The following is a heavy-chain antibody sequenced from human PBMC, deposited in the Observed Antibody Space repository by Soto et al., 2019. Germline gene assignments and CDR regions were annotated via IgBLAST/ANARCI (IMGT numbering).Heavy chain of an antibody. CDR2: ISSSVDIT. D-gene: IGHD6-19*01. CDR3: AKGWLVRGGQFDY. CDR1: GFTFSDYV. V-gene: IGHV3-23*01. J-gene: IGHJ4*02. Sequence: EVQLLESGGNLVQPGGSLRLSCAASGFTFSDYVMSWVRQAPGKGLEWVSGISSSVDITYYADSVQGRFTISRDNSKNTLYLQMNSLRSEDTAIYYCAKGWLVRGGQFDYWGQGTLVSVSS.